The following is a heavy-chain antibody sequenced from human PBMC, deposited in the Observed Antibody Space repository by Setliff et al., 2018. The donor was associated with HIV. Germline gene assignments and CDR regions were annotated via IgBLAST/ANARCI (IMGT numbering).Heavy chain of an antibody. CDR2: IYYSGST. CDR1: GGSVSGYF. D-gene: IGHD3-10*01. J-gene: IGHJ6*03. CDR3: ARDSAGITMVRGVIGGYYYYMDV. V-gene: IGHV4-59*02. Sequence: SETLSLTCTVSGGSVSGYFWSWIRQPPGRGLEWIGYIYYSGSTNYNPSLKSRVTISVDTSKNQFSLKLSSVTAADTAVYYCARDSAGITMVRGVIGGYYYYMDVWGKGTTVTVSS.